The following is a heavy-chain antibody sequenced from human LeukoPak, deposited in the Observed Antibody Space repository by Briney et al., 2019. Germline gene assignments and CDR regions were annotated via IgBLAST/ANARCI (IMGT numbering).Heavy chain of an antibody. CDR2: ISAYNGNT. V-gene: IGHV1-18*01. D-gene: IGHD3-10*01. J-gene: IGHJ4*02. CDR1: GYTFTSCG. Sequence: ASVKVSCKASGYTFTSCGISWVRQAPGQGLEWMGWISAYNGNTNYAQKLQGRVTMTTDTSTSTAYMELSRLRSDDTAVYYCARDLRTGITMVRGEYYFDYWGQGTLVTVSS. CDR3: ARDLRTGITMVRGEYYFDY.